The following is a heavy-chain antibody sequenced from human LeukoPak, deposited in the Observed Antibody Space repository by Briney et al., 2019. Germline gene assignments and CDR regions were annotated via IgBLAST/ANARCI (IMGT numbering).Heavy chain of an antibody. CDR1: GFTFSSYA. CDR3: AKGQWLVRLGYFDY. Sequence: TGGSLRLSYAASGFTFSSYAMSWVRQAPGKGLEWVSAISGSGGSTYYADSVKGRFTISRDSSKNTLYLQMNSLRAEDTAVYYCAKGQWLVRLGYFDYWGQGTLVTVSS. J-gene: IGHJ4*02. CDR2: ISGSGGST. V-gene: IGHV3-23*01. D-gene: IGHD6-19*01.